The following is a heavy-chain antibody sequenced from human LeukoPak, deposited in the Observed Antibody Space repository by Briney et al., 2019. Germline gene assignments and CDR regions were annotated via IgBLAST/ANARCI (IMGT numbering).Heavy chain of an antibody. Sequence: PSETPSLTCAVSGYSISSGYYWGWIRQPPGKGLEWIGSIYHSGSTYYNPSLKSRVTISVDTSKNQFSLKVTSVTAADTAVYYCARRTGSGSYYVDFWGQGTVVTVSS. CDR2: IYHSGST. CDR1: GYSISSGYY. CDR3: ARRTGSGSYYVDF. D-gene: IGHD3-10*01. V-gene: IGHV4-38-2*01. J-gene: IGHJ4*02.